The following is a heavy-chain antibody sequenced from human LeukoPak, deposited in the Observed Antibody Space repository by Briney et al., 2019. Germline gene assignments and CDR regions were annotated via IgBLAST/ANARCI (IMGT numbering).Heavy chain of an antibody. CDR2: IYHSGSP. J-gene: IGHJ4*02. CDR3: ARVNINNWHSCDY. D-gene: IGHD1-1*01. V-gene: IGHV4-4*02. CDR1: GGSISSNNW. Sequence: SGTLSLTCAVSGGSISSNNWWGWVRQPPGKGLEWIGEIYHSGSPNYNPSLKSRVTISVDKSRNHFSLNLSSVTATDTAVYYCARVNINNWHSCDYWGQGTLVTVSS.